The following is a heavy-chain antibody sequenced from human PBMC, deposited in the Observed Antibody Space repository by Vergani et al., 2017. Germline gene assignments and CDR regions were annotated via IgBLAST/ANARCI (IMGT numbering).Heavy chain of an antibody. CDR1: GGSISSSSYY. D-gene: IGHD3-22*01. CDR3: ARSGDSSGYAPDY. V-gene: IGHV4-39*07. CDR2: IYYSGST. Sequence: QLQLQESGPGLVKPSETLSLTCTVSGGSISSSSYYWGWIRQPPGKGLEWIGSIYYSGSTYYNPSLKSRVTISVDTSKNQFSLKLSSVTAADTAVYYCARSGDSSGYAPDYWGQGTLVTVSS. J-gene: IGHJ4*02.